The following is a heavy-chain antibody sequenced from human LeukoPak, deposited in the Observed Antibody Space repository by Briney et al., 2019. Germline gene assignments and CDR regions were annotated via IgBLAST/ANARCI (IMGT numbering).Heavy chain of an antibody. V-gene: IGHV1-8*03. CDR1: GYTFTSYD. Sequence: ASVKVSCKASGYTFTSYDISWMRQATGQGLEWMGWMNPNSGNTGYAQKFQGRVTITRNTSISTAYMELSSLRSEDTAVYYCARGLREYQLLYTHAEYFQHWGQGTLVTVSS. CDR3: ARGLREYQLLYTHAEYFQH. CDR2: MNPNSGNT. J-gene: IGHJ1*01. D-gene: IGHD2-2*02.